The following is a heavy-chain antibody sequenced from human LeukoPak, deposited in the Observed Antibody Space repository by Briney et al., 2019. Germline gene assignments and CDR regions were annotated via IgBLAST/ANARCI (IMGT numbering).Heavy chain of an antibody. D-gene: IGHD6-13*01. J-gene: IGHJ4*02. CDR3: ASFAAAGTDLFDY. Sequence: ASVKVSCKASGYTFTGYYMHWVRQAPGQGLEWMGWINPNGGGTNYAQKFQGRVTMTRDTSISTAYMELSRLRSDDPAVNYCASFAAAGTDLFDYWGQGTLVTVSS. CDR2: INPNGGGT. CDR1: GYTFTGYY. V-gene: IGHV1-2*02.